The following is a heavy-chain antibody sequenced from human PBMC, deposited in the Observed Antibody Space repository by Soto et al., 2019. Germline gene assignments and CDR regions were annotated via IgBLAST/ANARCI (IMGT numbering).Heavy chain of an antibody. Sequence: PGGSLRLSCAVSGVTVNSNFMSWVRQAPGKGLEWVSVIFSGGNADYADSVKGRFIMSRDISKNTLYLQMNSLRAEDTAVYFCVKEFRGAFDYWGQGTLVTVPS. V-gene: IGHV3-53*01. CDR3: VKEFRGAFDY. D-gene: IGHD3-10*01. J-gene: IGHJ4*02. CDR1: GVTVNSNF. CDR2: IFSGGNA.